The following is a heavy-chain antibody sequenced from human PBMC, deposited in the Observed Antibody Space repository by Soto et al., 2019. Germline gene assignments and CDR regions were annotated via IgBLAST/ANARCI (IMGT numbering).Heavy chain of an antibody. V-gene: IGHV5-51*01. CDR2: IYPGDSDT. CDR1: GYSFTSYW. Sequence: GESLKISCKGSGYSFTSYWIGWVRQMPGKGLEWMGIIYPGDSDTRYSPSFQGQVTISADKSISTAYLQWSSLKASDTAMYYCARQSKRYSYGYELSYWGQGTRVTVSS. J-gene: IGHJ4*02. D-gene: IGHD5-18*01. CDR3: ARQSKRYSYGYELSY.